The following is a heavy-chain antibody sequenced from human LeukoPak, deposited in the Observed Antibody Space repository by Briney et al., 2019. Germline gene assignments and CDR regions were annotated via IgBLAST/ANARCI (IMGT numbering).Heavy chain of an antibody. J-gene: IGHJ4*02. CDR2: IRSSSSII. V-gene: IGHV3-48*01. CDR1: GFTFSGSS. D-gene: IGHD4-17*01. Sequence: GGSLRLSCAASGFTFSGSSMNWVRQAPGKGLEWISYIRSSSSIIYYADSVKGRFTISRDNAKNSLFLQMNSLRAEDTALYYCARDLTTVTTPGYWGQGTLVTVSS. CDR3: ARDLTTVTTPGY.